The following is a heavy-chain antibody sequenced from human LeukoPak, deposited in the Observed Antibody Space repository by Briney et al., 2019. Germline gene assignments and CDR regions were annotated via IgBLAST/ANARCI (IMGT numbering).Heavy chain of an antibody. J-gene: IGHJ4*02. D-gene: IGHD2-15*01. CDR1: GGSFSGYY. V-gene: IGHV4-34*01. Sequence: SETLSLTCAVYGGSFSGYYWSWIRQPPGKGLEWIGEINHSGSTNYNPSLKSRVTISVDTSKNQFSLKLSSVTAADTAVYYCARMGRVVVAATPALDYWGQGTLVTVSS. CDR3: ARMGRVVVAATPALDY. CDR2: INHSGST.